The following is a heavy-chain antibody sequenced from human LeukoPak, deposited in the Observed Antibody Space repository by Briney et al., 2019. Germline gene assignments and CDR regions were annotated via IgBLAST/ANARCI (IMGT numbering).Heavy chain of an antibody. Sequence: GGSLRLSCAASGFTFSDYYMSWIRQAPGKGLEWVSDISSSGSTIYYADSVEGRFTISRDNAKNSLYLQMNSLRAEDTAVYYCARGYDFWSGYYPIDYWGQGTLVTVSS. D-gene: IGHD3-3*01. J-gene: IGHJ4*02. V-gene: IGHV3-11*01. CDR1: GFTFSDYY. CDR2: ISSSGSTI. CDR3: ARGYDFWSGYYPIDY.